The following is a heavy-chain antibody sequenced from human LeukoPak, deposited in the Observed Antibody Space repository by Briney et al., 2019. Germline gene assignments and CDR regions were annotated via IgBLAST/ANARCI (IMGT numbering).Heavy chain of an antibody. J-gene: IGHJ4*02. Sequence: GGSLRLSCAASGFTFSSYWMHWVRQAPGKGLVWVSRINSDGSSTSYADSVKGRFTISRDNSKSTLYLQMNSLRAEDTAVYYCTKEGRPGWYLFDYWGQGTLVTVSS. CDR3: TKEGRPGWYLFDY. D-gene: IGHD6-19*01. CDR1: GFTFSSYW. V-gene: IGHV3-74*01. CDR2: INSDGSST.